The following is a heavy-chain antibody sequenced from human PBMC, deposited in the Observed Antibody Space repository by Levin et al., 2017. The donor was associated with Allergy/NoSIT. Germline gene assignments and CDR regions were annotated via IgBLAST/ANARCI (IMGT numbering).Heavy chain of an antibody. D-gene: IGHD6-13*01. J-gene: IGHJ2*01. CDR1: GGSISSYF. CDR3: ARGYSTLDWYFDL. CDR2: IYYSGST. V-gene: IGHV4-59*01. Sequence: SETLSLTCTVSGGSISSYFWSWIRQPPGKGLEWIGYIYYSGSTNYNPSLKSRVTISVDTSKNQFSLKLSSVTAADTAVYYCARGYSTLDWYFDLWGRGTLVTVSS.